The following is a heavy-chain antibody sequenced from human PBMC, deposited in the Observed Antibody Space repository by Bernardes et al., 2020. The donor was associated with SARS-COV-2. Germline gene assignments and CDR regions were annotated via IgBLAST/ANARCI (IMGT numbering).Heavy chain of an antibody. CDR1: GFTFSDYW. CDR2: INMDGTIT. J-gene: IGHJ4*02. Sequence: GGSLRLSCAGSGFTFSDYWMHWVRQAPGKGLLWVSRINMDGTITTYADSVKDRFTISRDNAKNTVTIEMKSLRVEDTGVYYCARERSSGWSKYYFDYWGQGILVNVSS. CDR3: ARERSSGWSKYYFDY. D-gene: IGHD6-19*01. V-gene: IGHV3-74*01.